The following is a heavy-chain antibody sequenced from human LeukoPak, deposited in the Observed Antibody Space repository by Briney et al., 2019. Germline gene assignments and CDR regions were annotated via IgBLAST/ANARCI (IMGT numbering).Heavy chain of an antibody. CDR3: ARDVSRTSWTWR. CDR1: GGSITDTNYY. J-gene: IGHJ3*01. V-gene: IGHV4-39*01. Sequence: SETLSLTCSVSGGSITDTNYYWAWIRQPPGKGLEWIANIYYTGTTYYNPSLKSRVTISVDTSNNQFSLKLSSVTAADTAVYYCARDVSRTSWTWRWGQGTVVTVSS. D-gene: IGHD2-2*01. CDR2: IYYTGTT.